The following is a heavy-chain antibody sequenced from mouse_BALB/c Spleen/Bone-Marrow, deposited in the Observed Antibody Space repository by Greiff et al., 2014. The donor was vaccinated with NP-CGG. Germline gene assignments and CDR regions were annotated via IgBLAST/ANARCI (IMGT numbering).Heavy chain of an antibody. Sequence: VHLVEPGAELARPGASVKLSCKASGYTFTSYWMQWVKQRPGQGLEWIGAIYPGDGDTRYTQKFKGKATLTADKSSSTAYMQLSSLASEDSAVYYCARDEHYFDYWGQGTTLTVSS. CDR2: IYPGDGDT. V-gene: IGHV1-87*01. CDR3: ARDEHYFDY. CDR1: GYTFTSYW. J-gene: IGHJ2*01.